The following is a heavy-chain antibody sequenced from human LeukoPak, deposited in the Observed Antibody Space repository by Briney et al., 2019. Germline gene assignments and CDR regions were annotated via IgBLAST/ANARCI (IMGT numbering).Heavy chain of an antibody. CDR1: GGSISSYY. CDR3: ARLTTVTTYNWFDP. Sequence: SETLSLTCTVSGGSISSYYWSWIRQPPGKGLEWIGYIYYSGSTNYNPSLKSRVTISVDTSKSQFSLKLSSVTAADTAVYYCARLTTVTTYNWFDPWGQGTLVTVSS. D-gene: IGHD4-11*01. J-gene: IGHJ5*02. CDR2: IYYSGST. V-gene: IGHV4-59*01.